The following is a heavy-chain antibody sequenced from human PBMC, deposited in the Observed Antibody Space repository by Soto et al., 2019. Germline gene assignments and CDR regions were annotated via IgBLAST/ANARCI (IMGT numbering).Heavy chain of an antibody. Sequence: SETLSLTCTVSGGSISSSSYYWGWIRQPPGKGLEWIGSIYYSGSTNYTPSLKSRVTISVDTSQNQFSLMLTSVTAADTAVYYCARPRSSGYAGEFDYWGQGILVTVSS. CDR2: IYYSGST. V-gene: IGHV4-39*07. CDR1: GGSISSSSYY. J-gene: IGHJ4*02. CDR3: ARPRSSGYAGEFDY. D-gene: IGHD3-22*01.